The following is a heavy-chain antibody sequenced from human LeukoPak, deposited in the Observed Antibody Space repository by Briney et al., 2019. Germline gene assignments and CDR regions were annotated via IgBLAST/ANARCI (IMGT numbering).Heavy chain of an antibody. CDR1: GGSFSGYY. Sequence: SETLSLTCAVYGGSFSGYYWSWIRQPPGMGLEWIGEINHSGSTNYNPSLKSRVTISVDTSKNQFSLKLSSVTAADTAVYYCARVVPAAKYYFDYWGQGTLVTVSS. J-gene: IGHJ4*02. CDR2: INHSGST. CDR3: ARVVPAAKYYFDY. V-gene: IGHV4-34*01. D-gene: IGHD2-2*01.